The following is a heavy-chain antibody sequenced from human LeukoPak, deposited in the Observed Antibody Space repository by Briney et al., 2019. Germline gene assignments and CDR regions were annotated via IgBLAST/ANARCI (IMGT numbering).Heavy chain of an antibody. Sequence: GGSLRLSCAASGFTFSSYWMSWVRQAPGKGLEWVANIKQDGSEKYYVDSVKGRFTISRDNSKNSLYLQMNSLRTEDTALYYCAKAVTISREFDYWGQGTLVTVSS. V-gene: IGHV3-7*03. D-gene: IGHD3-3*01. CDR3: AKAVTISREFDY. J-gene: IGHJ4*02. CDR2: IKQDGSEK. CDR1: GFTFSSYW.